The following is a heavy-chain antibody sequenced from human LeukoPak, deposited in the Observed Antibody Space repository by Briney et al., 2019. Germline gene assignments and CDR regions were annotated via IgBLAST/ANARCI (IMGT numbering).Heavy chain of an antibody. V-gene: IGHV3-30-3*01. J-gene: IGHJ4*02. CDR1: GFTFSSYA. Sequence: GGSLRLSCAASGFTFSSYAMHWVRRAPGKGLEWVAVISYDGSNKYYADSVKGRFTISRDNSKNTLYLQMNSLRAEDTAVYYCASGYSSSWYGDYWGQGTLVTVSS. CDR2: ISYDGSNK. D-gene: IGHD6-13*01. CDR3: ASGYSSSWYGDY.